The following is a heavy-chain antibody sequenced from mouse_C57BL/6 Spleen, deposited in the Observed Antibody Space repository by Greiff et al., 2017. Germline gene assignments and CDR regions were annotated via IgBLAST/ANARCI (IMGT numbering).Heavy chain of an antibody. J-gene: IGHJ2*01. CDR3: ARGHYGSSYYFDY. V-gene: IGHV1-61*01. Sequence: VQLQQPGAELVRPGSSVKLSCKASGYTFTSYWMDWVKQRPGQGLEWIGNIYPSDSETHYNQKFKDKATLTVDKSSSTAYMQLSSLTSEDSAVYYCARGHYGSSYYFDYWGQGTTLTVSS. CDR2: IYPSDSET. CDR1: GYTFTSYW. D-gene: IGHD1-1*01.